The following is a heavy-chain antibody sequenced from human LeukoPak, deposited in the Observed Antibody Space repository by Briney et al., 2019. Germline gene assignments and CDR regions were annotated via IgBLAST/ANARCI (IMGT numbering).Heavy chain of an antibody. Sequence: GGSLRLSCAASGFCFDEYALHWLRQPPGKGLEWVSLISWDGGSRYYPDSVKGRFTISRDNSKNSLYLQMNSLRADDTALYYCAKTSIRWLQTYYFDYWGRGTLVSASS. CDR2: ISWDGGSR. CDR1: GFCFDEYA. CDR3: AKTSIRWLQTYYFDY. V-gene: IGHV3-43D*04. D-gene: IGHD5-24*01. J-gene: IGHJ4*02.